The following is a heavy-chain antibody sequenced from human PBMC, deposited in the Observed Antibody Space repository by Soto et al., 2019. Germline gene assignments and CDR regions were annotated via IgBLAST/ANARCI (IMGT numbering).Heavy chain of an antibody. Sequence: SETLSLTCTVSGGSITNAAYSWSWIRQPPGKGLEWIGYIYPSGMPFYNPSLRSRVTISIDRSNDQFSLNLKSVTAADTAVYYCARGGTLALRGIAAAGTEYYFDYWGQGTLVTVSS. D-gene: IGHD6-13*01. CDR3: ARGGTLALRGIAAAGTEYYFDY. V-gene: IGHV4-30-2*01. CDR1: GGSITNAAYS. CDR2: IYPSGMP. J-gene: IGHJ4*02.